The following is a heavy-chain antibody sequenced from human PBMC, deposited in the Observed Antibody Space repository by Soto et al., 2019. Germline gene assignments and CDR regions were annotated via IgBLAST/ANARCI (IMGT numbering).Heavy chain of an antibody. D-gene: IGHD3-9*01. Sequence: AETLALTCTVSGGSISSSSYYGGWIRHPPGKVLEWIGSIYYSGSHYYNPSLKSRVTISVDTSKNQFSLKLSSVTAADTAVYYCAPFASFTPYWGQGTLLTVS. CDR2: IYYSGSH. CDR3: APFASFTPY. J-gene: IGHJ4*02. V-gene: IGHV4-39*01. CDR1: GGSISSSSYY.